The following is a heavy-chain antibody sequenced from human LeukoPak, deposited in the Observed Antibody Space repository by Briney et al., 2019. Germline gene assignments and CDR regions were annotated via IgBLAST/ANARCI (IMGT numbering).Heavy chain of an antibody. CDR3: VRNNNNDY. J-gene: IGHJ4*02. CDR1: GFTFSSYS. CDR2: ISYDGSTK. D-gene: IGHD2/OR15-2a*01. V-gene: IGHV3-30*02. Sequence: GGSLRLSCAASGFTFSSYSMNWVRQAPGKGLEWVAFISYDGSTKTYADSVKGRFTTSRDISLHLQMNSLRAEDTAVYYCVRNNNNDYWGRGTLVTVSS.